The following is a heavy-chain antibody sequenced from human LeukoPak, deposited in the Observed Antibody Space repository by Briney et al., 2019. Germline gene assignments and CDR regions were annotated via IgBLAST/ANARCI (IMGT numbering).Heavy chain of an antibody. CDR1: GYTFTGYY. V-gene: IGHV1-2*02. D-gene: IGHD3-10*01. CDR2: INPNSGGT. CDR3: ARVFLPATYYYGSGSYYPDY. Sequence: ASVKVSCKASGYTFTGYYMHWVRQAPGQGLEWMGWINPNSGGTNYAQKFQGGVTMTRDTSISTAYMELSRLRSDDTAVYYCARVFLPATYYYGSGSYYPDYWGQGTLVTVSS. J-gene: IGHJ4*02.